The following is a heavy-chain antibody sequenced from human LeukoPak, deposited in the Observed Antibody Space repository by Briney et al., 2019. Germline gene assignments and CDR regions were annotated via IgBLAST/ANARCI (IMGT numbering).Heavy chain of an antibody. Sequence: SETLSLTCTVSGVSISSGSYYWRWIRQPAGKGLEWIGRIYTSGSTNYNPSLKSRFTISVDTSKNQFSLKLSSVTAADTAVYYCARANYDSSGHFYYFDYWGQGTLVTVSS. CDR2: IYTSGST. J-gene: IGHJ4*02. V-gene: IGHV4-61*02. CDR1: GVSISSGSYY. CDR3: ARANYDSSGHFYYFDY. D-gene: IGHD3-22*01.